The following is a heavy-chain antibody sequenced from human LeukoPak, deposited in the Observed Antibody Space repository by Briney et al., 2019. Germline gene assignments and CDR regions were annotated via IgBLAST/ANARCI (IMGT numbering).Heavy chain of an antibody. CDR3: AREFHCSSTSCYGYNWFDP. CDR1: GYTFTGYY. D-gene: IGHD2-2*01. V-gene: IGHV1-2*04. CDR2: INPNSGGT. Sequence: GASVKVSCKASGYTFTGYYMHWVRQAPGQGLEWMGRINPNSGGTNYAQKFQGWVTMTRDTSISTAYMELSRLRSDDTAVYYCAREFHCSSTSCYGYNWFDPWGQGTLVTVSS. J-gene: IGHJ5*02.